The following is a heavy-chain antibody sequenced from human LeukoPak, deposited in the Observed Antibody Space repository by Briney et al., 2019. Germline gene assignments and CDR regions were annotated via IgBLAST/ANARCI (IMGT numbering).Heavy chain of an antibody. D-gene: IGHD2-21*02. CDR1: GGTFSSYA. Sequence: ASVKVSCKASGGTFSSYAISWVRQAPGQGLEWMGGIIPIFGTANYAQKFQGRVTITADKSTSTAYMELSSLRSEDTAVYYCARDSDPYCGGDCYQIFDYWGQGTLVTVSS. CDR2: IIPIFGTA. CDR3: ARDSDPYCGGDCYQIFDY. J-gene: IGHJ4*02. V-gene: IGHV1-69*06.